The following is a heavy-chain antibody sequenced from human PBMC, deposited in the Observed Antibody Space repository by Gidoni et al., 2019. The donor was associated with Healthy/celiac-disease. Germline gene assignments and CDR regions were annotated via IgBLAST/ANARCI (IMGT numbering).Heavy chain of an antibody. CDR2: ILSNDEK. Sequence: VTLKESGPVLVKPTATLTLTCTVSGFSLSNARLGVSWIRQPPGKALEWLAHILSNDEKSYSTSLKSRLTIAKDTSKSQVVLTMTNMDPVDTATYYCARTLGERWLQERSSGRAFDIWGQGTMVTVSS. V-gene: IGHV2-26*01. D-gene: IGHD5-12*01. CDR1: GFSLSNARLG. J-gene: IGHJ3*02. CDR3: ARTLGERWLQERSSGRAFDI.